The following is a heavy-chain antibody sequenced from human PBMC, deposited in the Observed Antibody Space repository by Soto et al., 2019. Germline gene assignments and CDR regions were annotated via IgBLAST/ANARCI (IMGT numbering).Heavy chain of an antibody. V-gene: IGHV6-1*01. CDR3: ARDRIPSYSSSWYRADAFDI. D-gene: IGHD6-13*01. J-gene: IGHJ3*02. Sequence: SQTLSLTCAISGYSVSSYSAAWNWIRQTPSRGLEWLGRTYYRSKWYNDYAVSVKSRITINPDTSKNQFSLQLNSVTPEDTAVYYCARDRIPSYSSSWYRADAFDIWGQGTMVTVSS. CDR1: GYSVSSYSAA. CDR2: TYYRSKWYN.